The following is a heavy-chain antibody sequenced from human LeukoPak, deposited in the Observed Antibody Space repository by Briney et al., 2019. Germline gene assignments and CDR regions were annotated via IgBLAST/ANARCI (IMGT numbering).Heavy chain of an antibody. D-gene: IGHD3-10*01. CDR3: AGPYDGSGSYYGY. CDR1: GFTFSSCS. V-gene: IGHV3-21*01. J-gene: IGHJ4*02. Sequence: GGTLRLSCAVSGFTFSSCSMDWGCHAPPEGLEGGSSITSSSIYIYDADSKKGLCTISRDNSKNPPYLQMNSLRAEDTAVYYWAGPYDGSGSYYGYWGQGTLVTVSS. CDR2: ITSSSIYI.